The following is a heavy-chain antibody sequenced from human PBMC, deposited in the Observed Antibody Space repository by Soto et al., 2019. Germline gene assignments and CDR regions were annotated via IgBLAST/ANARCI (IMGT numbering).Heavy chain of an antibody. D-gene: IGHD5-12*01. J-gene: IGHJ4*02. CDR1: GGSINSDNYY. CDR2: IYHSGST. Sequence: SETLSLTCSVSGGSINSDNYYWGWLRQPPGKGLEWIGSIYHSGSTYYNPTLKSRVTISVDTSKNHFSLRLTSVTAADTAVYYCARRYVWLRGHLDYWGRGTLVPGSS. V-gene: IGHV4-39*02. CDR3: ARRYVWLRGHLDY.